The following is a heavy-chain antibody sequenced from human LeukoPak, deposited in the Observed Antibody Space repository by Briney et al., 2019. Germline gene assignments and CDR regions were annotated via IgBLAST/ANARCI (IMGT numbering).Heavy chain of an antibody. J-gene: IGHJ3*02. V-gene: IGHV5-51*01. Sequence: KHGASPQISCKGSGSLLTSYWIGWVRQLRGKGREWMGIIYPGDSDTRDSPSLQGQVTISADKSISTAYLQWSSLKASDTAMYYCAGLYCSGGSCPTPDAFDIWGQGTMVTVSS. CDR1: GSLLTSYW. CDR3: AGLYCSGGSCPTPDAFDI. D-gene: IGHD2-15*01. CDR2: IYPGDSDT.